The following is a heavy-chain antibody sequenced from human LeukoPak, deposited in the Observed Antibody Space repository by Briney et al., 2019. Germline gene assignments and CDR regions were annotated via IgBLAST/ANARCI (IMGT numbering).Heavy chain of an antibody. CDR2: IYYSGST. J-gene: IGHJ2*01. CDR1: GGSISSNGYY. CDR3: ASNQWPSWYFDL. Sequence: SETLSLTCSVSGGSISSNGYYWGWIRQPPGKGLEWIGSIYYSGSTFDNPSLKSRVAISMDESRNQFSLKLSSVTAADTAVYYCASNQWPSWYFDLWGRGTLVTVSA. V-gene: IGHV4-39*07. D-gene: IGHD6-19*01.